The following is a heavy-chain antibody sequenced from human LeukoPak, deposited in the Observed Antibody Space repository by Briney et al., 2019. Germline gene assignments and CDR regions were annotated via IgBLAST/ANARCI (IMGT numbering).Heavy chain of an antibody. CDR1: VCTFTSYG. CDR2: ISAYNGNT. CDR3: ARDLRIAVAGPFDY. V-gene: IGHV1-18*01. D-gene: IGHD6-19*01. Sequence: ASVKVSCKASVCTFTSYGISWVRQAPGQGLEWMGWISAYNGNTNYAQKLQGRVTMTTDTSTSTAYMELRSLRSDDTAVYYCARDLRIAVAGPFDYWGQGTLVTVSS. J-gene: IGHJ4*02.